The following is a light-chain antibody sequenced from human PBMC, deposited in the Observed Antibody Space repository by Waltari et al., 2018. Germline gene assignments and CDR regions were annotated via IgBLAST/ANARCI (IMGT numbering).Light chain of an antibody. Sequence: EIVMTQSPATLSVSPGERATLSCRASQSVSDNVIWYQQKPGQAPRLLIYGTSTRATGIPSRFSGSGSGTVCTLNISSLQSEDSAVYYCQQYNNWPPRYTFGQGTKLEIK. CDR3: QQYNNWPPRYT. CDR2: GTS. CDR1: QSVSDN. J-gene: IGKJ2*01. V-gene: IGKV3-15*01.